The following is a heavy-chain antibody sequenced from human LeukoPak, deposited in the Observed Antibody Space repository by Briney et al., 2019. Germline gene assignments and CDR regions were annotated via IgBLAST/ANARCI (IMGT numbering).Heavy chain of an antibody. CDR1: GFTFSNSW. D-gene: IGHD6-6*01. CDR3: RTVAYTSSSAIDY. J-gene: IGHJ4*02. Sequence: GGSLRLSCAASGFTFSNSWMHWVRQAPGKGLVWVSRIKSDGSSTSYVDSVKGRFTISRDNAKNTLYLQMNSLRAEDTALYYCRTVAYTSSSAIDYWGQGTLVIVSS. CDR2: IKSDGSST. V-gene: IGHV3-74*01.